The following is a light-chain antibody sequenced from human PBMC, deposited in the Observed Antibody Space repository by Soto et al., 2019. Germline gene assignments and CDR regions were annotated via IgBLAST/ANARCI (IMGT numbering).Light chain of an antibody. V-gene: IGKV1-5*01. CDR3: QQYSDYWT. Sequence: DIQMTQSPSTLSASVGDTVTITCRASQSIDTWLAWYQQKAGKAPKFLIYDVSTLESGVPSRFSGSGSGTEFTLTITGLQHDDFATYYCQQYSDYWTFGQGTKVE. CDR1: QSIDTW. CDR2: DVS. J-gene: IGKJ1*01.